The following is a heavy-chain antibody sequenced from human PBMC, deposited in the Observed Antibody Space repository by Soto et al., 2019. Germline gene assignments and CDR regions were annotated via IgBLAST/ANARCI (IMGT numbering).Heavy chain of an antibody. CDR2: IYYSGST. CDR3: ARTYDSSGYSQDAFDI. D-gene: IGHD3-22*01. V-gene: IGHV4-31*03. Sequence: SETLSLSYTVTDGYISSGGYYRSWISQHPGKGLEWIGYIYYSGSTYYNPSLKSRVTISVDTSKNQFSLKLSSVTAADTAVYYCARTYDSSGYSQDAFDIWGQGTMVT. J-gene: IGHJ3*02. CDR1: DGYISSGGYY.